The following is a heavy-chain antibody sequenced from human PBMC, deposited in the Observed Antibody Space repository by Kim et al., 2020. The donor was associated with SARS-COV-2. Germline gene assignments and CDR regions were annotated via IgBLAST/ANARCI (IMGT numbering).Heavy chain of an antibody. CDR1: GGSISSSSYY. Sequence: SETLSLTCTVSGGSISSSSYYWGWIRQPPGKGLEWIGSIYYSGSTYYNPSLKSRVTISVDTSKNQFSLKLSSVTAADTAVYYCARVKGVTMVRGVIYYYGMDVWGQGTTVTVSS. CDR2: IYYSGST. D-gene: IGHD3-10*01. J-gene: IGHJ6*02. V-gene: IGHV4-39*07. CDR3: ARVKGVTMVRGVIYYYGMDV.